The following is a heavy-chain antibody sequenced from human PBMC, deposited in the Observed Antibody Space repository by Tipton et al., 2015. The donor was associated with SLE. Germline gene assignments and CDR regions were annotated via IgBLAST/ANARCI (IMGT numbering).Heavy chain of an antibody. CDR2: INHSGST. J-gene: IGHJ4*02. CDR1: GGSFSGYY. Sequence: TLSLTCAVYGGSFSGYYWSWIRQPPGKGLEWIGEINHSGSTNYNPSLKRRVTISVDTSKNQFSLKMSSVTAADTAVYYCARWGRSSGWYGYWGQGTLVTVSS. V-gene: IGHV4-34*01. D-gene: IGHD6-19*01. CDR3: ARWGRSSGWYGY.